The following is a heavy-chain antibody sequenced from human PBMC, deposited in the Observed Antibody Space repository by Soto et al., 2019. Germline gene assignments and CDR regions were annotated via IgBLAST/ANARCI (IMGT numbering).Heavy chain of an antibody. CDR2: IIPMFGTA. D-gene: IGHD5-18*01. Sequence: QVQLVQSGAEVKKPESSVKVSCKAPGGTFSTYAISWVRQAPGQGLEWMGGIIPMFGTANYEQRFQDRVTTTEDESTNTVYMEVSSLRSEDTAVYFSASGIQLWLRRINNGYSGWGQGTLVTVSS. CDR1: GGTFSTYA. J-gene: IGHJ4*02. CDR3: ASGIQLWLRRINNGYSG. V-gene: IGHV1-69*12.